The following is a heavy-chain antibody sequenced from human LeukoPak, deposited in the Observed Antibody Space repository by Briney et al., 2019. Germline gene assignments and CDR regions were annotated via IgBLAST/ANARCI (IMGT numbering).Heavy chain of an antibody. J-gene: IGHJ5*02. Sequence: PSETLSLTCTVSGGSISSSSYYWGWIRQPPGKGLEWIGSIYYSGSTYYNPSLKSRVTISVDTSKNQFSLKLSSVTAADTAVYYCARRGSRRAPFDPWGQGTLVTVSS. CDR2: IYYSGST. CDR3: ARRGSRRAPFDP. CDR1: GGSISSSSYY. D-gene: IGHD1-1*01. V-gene: IGHV4-39*01.